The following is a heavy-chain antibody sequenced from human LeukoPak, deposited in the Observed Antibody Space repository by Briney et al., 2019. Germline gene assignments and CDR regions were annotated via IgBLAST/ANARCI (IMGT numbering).Heavy chain of an antibody. D-gene: IGHD3-22*01. CDR3: ARSVATYYYDSSGDSDAFDI. Sequence: GGSLRLSCAASGFTFSSYAMHWVRQAPGKGLEYVSAISSNGGSTYYANSVKGRFTISRDNAKNSLYLQMNSLRAEDTAVYYCARSVATYYYDSSGDSDAFDIWGQGTMVTVSS. J-gene: IGHJ3*02. CDR1: GFTFSSYA. CDR2: ISSNGGST. V-gene: IGHV3-64*01.